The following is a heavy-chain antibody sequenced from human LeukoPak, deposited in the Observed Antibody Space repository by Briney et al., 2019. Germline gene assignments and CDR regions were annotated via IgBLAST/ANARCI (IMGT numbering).Heavy chain of an antibody. CDR3: ARVTAMAPYYYYGMDV. Sequence: GEPLKISCKGSGYSFTSYWIGWVRQMPGKGLEWMGIIYPGDSDTRYSPSFQGQVTISADKSISTAYLQWSSLKASDTAMYYCARVTAMAPYYYYGMDVWGQGTTVTVSS. J-gene: IGHJ6*02. CDR2: IYPGDSDT. D-gene: IGHD5-18*01. V-gene: IGHV5-51*01. CDR1: GYSFTSYW.